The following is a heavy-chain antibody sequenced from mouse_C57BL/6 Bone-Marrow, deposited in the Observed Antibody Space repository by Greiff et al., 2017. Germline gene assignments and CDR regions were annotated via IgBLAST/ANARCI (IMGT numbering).Heavy chain of an antibody. Sequence: QVQLQQSDAELVKPGASVKISCKVSGYTFTDHTIHWMKQRPEQGLEWIGYIYPRDGSTKYNEKFKGKATLTADKSSSTAYMQLNSLTSEDSAVYFCARSPYYYGSSLYYYAMDYWGQGTSVTVSS. V-gene: IGHV1-78*01. CDR1: GYTFTDHT. J-gene: IGHJ4*01. CDR2: IYPRDGST. D-gene: IGHD1-1*01. CDR3: ARSPYYYGSSLYYYAMDY.